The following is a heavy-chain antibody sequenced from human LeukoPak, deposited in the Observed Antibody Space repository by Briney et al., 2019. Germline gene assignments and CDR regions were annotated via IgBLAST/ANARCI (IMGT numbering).Heavy chain of an antibody. D-gene: IGHD6-6*01. J-gene: IGHJ3*02. CDR3: ARDLGPIRGYSSSSPGAFDI. CDR1: GYSISSGYY. Sequence: SETLSLTCTVSGYSISSGYYWGWIRQPPGKGLEWIGSIYHRGSTYYNPSLKSRVTISVDTSKNQFSLKLSSVTAADTAVYYCARDLGPIRGYSSSSPGAFDIWGQGTMVTVSS. V-gene: IGHV4-38-2*02. CDR2: IYHRGST.